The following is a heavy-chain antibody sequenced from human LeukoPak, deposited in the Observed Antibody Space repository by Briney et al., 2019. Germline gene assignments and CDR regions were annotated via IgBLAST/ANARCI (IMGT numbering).Heavy chain of an antibody. J-gene: IGHJ4*02. CDR2: INPNSGGT. Sequence: GASVKVSCKASGYTFTGYYMHWVRQAPGQGLEWMRWINPNSGGTNYAQKFQGRVTMTRDTSISTAYMELSRLRSDDTAVYYCARDGPSGYDFWSGYDFDYWGQGTLVTVSS. V-gene: IGHV1-2*02. CDR1: GYTFTGYY. CDR3: ARDGPSGYDFWSGYDFDY. D-gene: IGHD3-3*01.